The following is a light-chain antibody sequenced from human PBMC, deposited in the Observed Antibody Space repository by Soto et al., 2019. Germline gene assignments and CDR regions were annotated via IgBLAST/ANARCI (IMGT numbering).Light chain of an antibody. CDR1: QSISRY. J-gene: IGKJ4*01. CDR2: AAS. CDR3: QQSDSTPLT. V-gene: IGKV1-39*01. Sequence: DIQMTQSPSTLSGSLGDRVTITCRASQSISRYLNWYQQKPGKAPKLLIYAASSLQSGVPSRFSGSGSGTDFTLTISSLQPEDFATYYCQQSDSTPLTFGGGTKVDIK.